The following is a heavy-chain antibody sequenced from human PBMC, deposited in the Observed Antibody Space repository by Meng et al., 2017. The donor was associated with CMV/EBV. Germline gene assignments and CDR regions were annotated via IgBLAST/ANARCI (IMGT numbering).Heavy chain of an antibody. Sequence: GGSLSLSCAASGFTFSSYEMNWVRQAPGKGLEWVSYISSSGSTIYYADSVKGRFTISRDNAKNSLYLQMNSLRAEDTAVYYCASCDFWSGSSSGFDYWGQGTLVTVSS. D-gene: IGHD3-3*01. J-gene: IGHJ4*02. CDR1: GFTFSSYE. CDR2: ISSSGSTI. CDR3: ASCDFWSGSSSGFDY. V-gene: IGHV3-48*03.